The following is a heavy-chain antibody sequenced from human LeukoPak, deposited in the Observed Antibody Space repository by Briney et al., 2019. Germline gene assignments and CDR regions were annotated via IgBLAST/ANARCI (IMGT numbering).Heavy chain of an antibody. Sequence: PGGSLRLSCAASGFTFSTYWMSWVRQAPGKGLEWVADIKEDGSEKNYVDSVKGRFTISRDNAKNSLSLQMNSLRAEDTAVYYCARDGPWFGEFFDYWGQGTLVTVSS. J-gene: IGHJ4*02. V-gene: IGHV3-7*04. CDR2: IKEDGSEK. D-gene: IGHD3-10*01. CDR3: ARDGPWFGEFFDY. CDR1: GFTFSTYW.